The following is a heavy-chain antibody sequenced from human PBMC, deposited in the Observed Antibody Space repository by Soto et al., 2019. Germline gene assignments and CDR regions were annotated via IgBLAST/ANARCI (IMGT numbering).Heavy chain of an antibody. J-gene: IGHJ6*02. CDR3: ARDRRNYDFWATRYYGMDE. V-gene: IGHV3-74*01. Sequence: PGVSLRLSCAASGFTFSSYWMHWVRQAPGKGLVWVSRINSDGSSTSYADSVKGRFTISRDNAKNTLYLHMTLLRDEDTAVYYCARDRRNYDFWATRYYGMDEWGQGSTVTAP. CDR2: INSDGSST. D-gene: IGHD3-3*01. CDR1: GFTFSSYW.